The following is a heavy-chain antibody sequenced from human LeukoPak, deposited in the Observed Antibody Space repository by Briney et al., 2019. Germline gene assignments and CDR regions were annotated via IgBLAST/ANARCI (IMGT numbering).Heavy chain of an antibody. CDR2: IDNDGTTI. CDR3: ARAGYYRFDY. Sequence: SGGSLRLSCAASGFTFSSYWMHWVRQAPGKGLVWVSRIDNDGTTINYADSVRGRFTISRDNAKNTLYLQMNSLKAEDTAVYYCARAGYYRFDYWGQGTLVTVSS. CDR1: GFTFSSYW. V-gene: IGHV3-74*01. D-gene: IGHD1-26*01. J-gene: IGHJ4*02.